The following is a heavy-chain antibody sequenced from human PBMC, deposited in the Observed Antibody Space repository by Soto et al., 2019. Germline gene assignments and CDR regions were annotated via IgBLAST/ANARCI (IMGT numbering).Heavy chain of an antibody. V-gene: IGHV1-3*01. Sequence: QVQLVQSGAEVKKPGASVKVSCKASGYTFTGYAILWVRQAPGQRLEWTGWINAGNGNTKYSQKFQGRVTITRDTSASTAYMELSSLRSEDTAVYYCARAQNLEMATPWGQGTLVTVSS. J-gene: IGHJ4*02. D-gene: IGHD5-12*01. CDR3: ARAQNLEMATP. CDR2: INAGNGNT. CDR1: GYTFTGYA.